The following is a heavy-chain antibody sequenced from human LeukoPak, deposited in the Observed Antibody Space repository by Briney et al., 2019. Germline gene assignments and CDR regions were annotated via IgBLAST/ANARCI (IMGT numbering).Heavy chain of an antibody. CDR2: ISSSSYI. CDR3: AKDRAVGATFVDY. J-gene: IGHJ4*02. V-gene: IGHV3-21*04. D-gene: IGHD1-26*01. CDR1: GFTFSSYS. Sequence: GGSLRLSCAASGFTFSSYSMNWVRQAPGKGLEWVSSISSSSYIYYADSVKGRFTISRDNAKNSLYLQMNSLRAEDTAVYYCAKDRAVGATFVDYWGQGTLVTVSS.